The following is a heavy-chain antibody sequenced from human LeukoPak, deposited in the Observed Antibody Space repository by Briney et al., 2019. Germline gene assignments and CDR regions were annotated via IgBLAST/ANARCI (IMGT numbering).Heavy chain of an antibody. CDR3: SSQYASSSNY. V-gene: IGHV3-7*05. Sequence: GGSLRLSCAASGFTFSNYWMSWVRQAPGKGLEWAANIKEDGSEKYYVDSVKGRLTISRDNAKNSLYLQMNSLRAEDTAVYYCSSQYASSSNYWGQGTLVTVSS. CDR1: GFTFSNYW. D-gene: IGHD6-6*01. CDR2: IKEDGSEK. J-gene: IGHJ4*02.